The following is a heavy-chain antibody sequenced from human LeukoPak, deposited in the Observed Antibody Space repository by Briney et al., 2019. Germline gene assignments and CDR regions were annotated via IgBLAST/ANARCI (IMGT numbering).Heavy chain of an antibody. Sequence: SETLSLTCTVSGXSISSYYGSWIRQPAGKGLEWIGRIYTSGSTNYDPSLKSRVTMSVDTSKNQFSLKLTSVTAADTAVYYCARDSDSGWYSFDYWGQGTPVTVSS. CDR3: ARDSDSGWYSFDY. CDR1: GXSISSYY. V-gene: IGHV4-4*07. D-gene: IGHD6-19*01. J-gene: IGHJ4*02. CDR2: IYTSGST.